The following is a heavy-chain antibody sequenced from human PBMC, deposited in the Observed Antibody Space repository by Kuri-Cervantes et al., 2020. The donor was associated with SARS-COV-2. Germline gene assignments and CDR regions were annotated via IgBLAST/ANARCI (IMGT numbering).Heavy chain of an antibody. Sequence: LSCTVSGASISSGGYYWNWIRQHPGKGLEWIGYIYYSGYTYYNPSLKSRLIISVDTSENQFSLKLTSVTAADTAVYYCASSPLGSGYWFDPWGQGTLVTVSS. CDR2: IYYSGYT. J-gene: IGHJ5*02. CDR3: ASSPLGSGYWFDP. V-gene: IGHV4-31*03. CDR1: GASISSGGYY. D-gene: IGHD1-26*01.